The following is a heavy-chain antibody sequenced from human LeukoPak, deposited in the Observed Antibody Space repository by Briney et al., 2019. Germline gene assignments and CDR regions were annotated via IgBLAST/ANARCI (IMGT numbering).Heavy chain of an antibody. CDR2: INHSGST. Sequence: SETLSLTCAVHGGSFSGYYWSWIRQPPGKGLEWIGEINHSGSTNYNPSLKSRVTISVDTSKDQFSLKLSSVTAADTAVYYCALPRARRGMDVWGKGTTVTVSS. D-gene: IGHD2-2*01. CDR3: ALPRARRGMDV. CDR1: GGSFSGYY. V-gene: IGHV4-34*01. J-gene: IGHJ6*04.